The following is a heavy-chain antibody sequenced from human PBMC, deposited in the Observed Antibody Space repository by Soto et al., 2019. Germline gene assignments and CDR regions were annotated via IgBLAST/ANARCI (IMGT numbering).Heavy chain of an antibody. Sequence: PSETLSLTCTVSGDSISSSNYFWGWILRPPGKGLEWIGTIFYSGSTYYNPSLKSRVTISVDTSKNQFSLRLISVTAADTALYYCARRYGWLYFDYWGQGSLVTVSS. CDR1: GDSISSSNYF. CDR3: ARRYGWLYFDY. CDR2: IFYSGST. J-gene: IGHJ4*02. V-gene: IGHV4-39*01. D-gene: IGHD6-19*01.